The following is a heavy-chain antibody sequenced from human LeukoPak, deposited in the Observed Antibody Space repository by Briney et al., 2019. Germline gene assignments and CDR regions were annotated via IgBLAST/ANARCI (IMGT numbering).Heavy chain of an antibody. Sequence: SETLSLTCNVSGGSIRGYYWSWIRQPPGKGLEWIGYIYSSGSTNYNPSLKSRVTMSVDTSKNQFSLKVSSVTAADTHVCFCHMDVWGKGTAVTISS. CDR1: GGSIRGYY. V-gene: IGHV4-59*01. CDR3: HMDV. J-gene: IGHJ6*03. CDR2: IYSSGST.